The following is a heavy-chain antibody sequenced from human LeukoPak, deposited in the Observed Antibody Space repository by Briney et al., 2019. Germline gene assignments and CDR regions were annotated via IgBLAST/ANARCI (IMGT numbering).Heavy chain of an antibody. V-gene: IGHV3-30*18. Sequence: GGSLRLSCAASGFTFSSYTMDWVRQAPGKGLEWVAVISYDGSNKYYADSVKGRFTISRDNSKNTLYLQMNSRRAEDTAVYYCAKGYGGNSVWGYYYMDVWGKGTTVTVSS. CDR2: ISYDGSNK. J-gene: IGHJ6*03. D-gene: IGHD4-23*01. CDR3: AKGYGGNSVWGYYYMDV. CDR1: GFTFSSYT.